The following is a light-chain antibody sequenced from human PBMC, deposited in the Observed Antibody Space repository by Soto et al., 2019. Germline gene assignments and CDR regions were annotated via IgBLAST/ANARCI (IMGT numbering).Light chain of an antibody. J-gene: IGLJ1*01. V-gene: IGLV2-23*02. CDR1: SSDVGSYNP. CDR2: EVS. Sequence: QSALTQPASVSGSPGQSITISCTGTSSDVGSYNPVSWYQQHPGKAPKLMIYEVSKRPSGVSNRFAGSKSANTASLPSSGRQDEDEVDYYCCSYAGSSTDYVFGTGTQLTVL. CDR3: CSYAGSSTDYV.